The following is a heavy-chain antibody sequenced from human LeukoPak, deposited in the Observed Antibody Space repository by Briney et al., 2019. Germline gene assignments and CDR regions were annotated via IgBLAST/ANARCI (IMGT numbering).Heavy chain of an antibody. J-gene: IGHJ3*02. CDR2: IRYDGSNK. CDR3: AKPRSGLADAFDI. V-gene: IGHV3-30*02. Sequence: GGSLRLSCAASGFTFSSYVMHWVRKAPGKGLEWVAFIRYDGSNKYYADSVKGRFTISRDNSKNTLYLQMNSLRAEDTAVYYCAKPRSGLADAFDIWGQGTMVTVSS. CDR1: GFTFSSYV. D-gene: IGHD3-10*01.